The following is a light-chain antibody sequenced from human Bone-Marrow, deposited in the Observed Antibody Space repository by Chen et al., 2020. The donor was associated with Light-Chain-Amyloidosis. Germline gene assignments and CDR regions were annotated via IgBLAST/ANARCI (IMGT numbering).Light chain of an antibody. CDR3: QVWDRSSDRPV. Sequence: SYVLTQPSSVSVAPGQTATIASGGNNIGSTSVHWYQQTPGQAPLLVVYDDSDRPSGIPERLSGSNSGNTATLTIGRVEAGDEADYYCQVWDRSSDRPVFGGGTKLTVL. J-gene: IGLJ3*02. V-gene: IGLV3-21*02. CDR2: DDS. CDR1: NIGSTS.